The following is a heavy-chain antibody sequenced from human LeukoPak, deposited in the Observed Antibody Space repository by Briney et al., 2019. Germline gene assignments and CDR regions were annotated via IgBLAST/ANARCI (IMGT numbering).Heavy chain of an antibody. CDR1: GFTFDDYA. CDR2: ISGDGGRT. Sequence: GGSLRLSCAASGFTFDDYAMHWVRQAPGKGLEWVSLISGDGGRTYYADSVEGRFTISRDNSKNSLYLQMNSLRTEDTAFYYCAKDKDSSGYCATDWGQGTLVTVSS. V-gene: IGHV3-43*02. CDR3: AKDKDSSGYCATD. D-gene: IGHD3-22*01. J-gene: IGHJ4*02.